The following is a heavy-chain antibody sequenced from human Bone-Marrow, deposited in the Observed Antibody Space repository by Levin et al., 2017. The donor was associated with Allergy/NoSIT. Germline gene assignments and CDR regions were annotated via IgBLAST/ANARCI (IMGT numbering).Heavy chain of an antibody. CDR2: MHPNTGGT. Sequence: ASVKVSCKASGYIFIDDYIHWVRQAPGQGLEWMGWMHPNTGGTNYAPKFQGRVTLTRDTSISTAYMDLSSLRSDDTAVYYCARLGSLYFFDYWGLGTLVTVSS. CDR3: ARLGSLYFFDY. D-gene: IGHD1-26*01. V-gene: IGHV1-2*02. J-gene: IGHJ4*02. CDR1: GYIFIDDY.